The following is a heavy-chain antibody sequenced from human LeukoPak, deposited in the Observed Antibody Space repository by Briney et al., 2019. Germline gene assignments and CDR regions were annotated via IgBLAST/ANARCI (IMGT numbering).Heavy chain of an antibody. CDR2: IYYSGST. Sequence: PSETLSLTCTVSGDSISSYYWSWIRQPPGKGLEWIGYIYYSGSTNYNPSLKSRVTKSVDTSKNQFSLKLSSVTAADTAVYYCARHIAVAGTGFDYWGQGTLVTVSS. CDR1: GDSISSYY. CDR3: ARHIAVAGTGFDY. V-gene: IGHV4-59*08. J-gene: IGHJ4*02. D-gene: IGHD6-19*01.